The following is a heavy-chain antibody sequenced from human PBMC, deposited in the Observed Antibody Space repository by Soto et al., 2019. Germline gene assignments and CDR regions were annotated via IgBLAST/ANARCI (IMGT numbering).Heavy chain of an antibody. D-gene: IGHD2-15*01. Sequence: SGATLVNPTQTLRLTCTFSGLSVSTSGGGVGWIGQPPGKALEWLALIYWDDDKRYSPSLKSRLTITKDTSKNQVVLTMTNMDPVDTATYYCAHRPSYCSGGSCYSGFDYWGQGTLVTVSS. CDR3: AHRPSYCSGGSCYSGFDY. CDR1: GLSVSTSGGG. CDR2: IYWDDDK. V-gene: IGHV2-5*02. J-gene: IGHJ4*02.